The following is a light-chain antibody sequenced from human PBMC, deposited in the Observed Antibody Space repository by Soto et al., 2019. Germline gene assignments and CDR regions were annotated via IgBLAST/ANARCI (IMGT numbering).Light chain of an antibody. CDR1: SSNIGAGYD. J-gene: IGLJ2*01. V-gene: IGLV1-40*01. CDR3: QSYDSSLSGYVV. Sequence: QLVLTQPPSVSGAPGQRVTISCTGSSSNIGAGYDVHWYQQLPGTAPKLLIYGNSNRPSGVPDRFSGSKSGTSASLAINGXXXXXXXXXXXQSYDSSLSGYVVFGGGTKLTVL. CDR2: GNS.